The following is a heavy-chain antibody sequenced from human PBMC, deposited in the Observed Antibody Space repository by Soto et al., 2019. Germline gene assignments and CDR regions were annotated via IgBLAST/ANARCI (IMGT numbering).Heavy chain of an antibody. Sequence: ASVKVSCKASGYTFTSYGISWVRQAPGQGLEWMGWISAYNGNTNYAQKLQGRVTMTTDTSTSTAYMELRSLRSDDTAVYYCARRLAVAGTSDLHYYYYMDVWGKGTTVTVSS. J-gene: IGHJ6*03. CDR3: ARRLAVAGTSDLHYYYYMDV. CDR2: ISAYNGNT. V-gene: IGHV1-18*01. CDR1: GYTFTSYG. D-gene: IGHD6-19*01.